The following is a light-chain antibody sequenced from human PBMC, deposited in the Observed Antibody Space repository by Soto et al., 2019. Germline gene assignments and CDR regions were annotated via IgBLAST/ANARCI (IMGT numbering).Light chain of an antibody. V-gene: IGLV2-14*01. CDR1: SSDVGGHNS. J-gene: IGLJ2*01. Sequence: QSALTQPASVSGSPGQSITISCTGTSSDVGGHNSVSWYRQDPGKAPKLMIYDVSNRPSGVSDRFSGSKSGNTASLTISGLQIEDEADYYCSSYAGSNNLYVVFGGGTKLTVL. CDR3: SSYAGSNNLYVV. CDR2: DVS.